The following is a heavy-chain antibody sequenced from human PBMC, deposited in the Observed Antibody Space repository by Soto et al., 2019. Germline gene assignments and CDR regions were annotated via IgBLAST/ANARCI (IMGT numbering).Heavy chain of an antibody. J-gene: IGHJ6*02. CDR1: GFTFSNAW. D-gene: IGHD3-16*01. Sequence: LRLSCAASGFTFSNAWMSWVRQAPGKGLEWVGRIKSKTDGGTTDYAAPVKGRFTISRDDSKNTLYLQMNSLKTEDTAVYYCTTDERGDYYYYGMDVWGQGTTVTVSS. CDR2: IKSKTDGGTT. V-gene: IGHV3-15*01. CDR3: TTDERGDYYYYGMDV.